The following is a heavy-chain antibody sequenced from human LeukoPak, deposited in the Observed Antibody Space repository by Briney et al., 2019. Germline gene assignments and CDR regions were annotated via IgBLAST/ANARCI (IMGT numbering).Heavy chain of an antibody. CDR3: AKGFDILTGYYSDY. CDR1: GFTFSSYA. J-gene: IGHJ4*02. V-gene: IGHV3-23*01. CDR2: ISGSGYYS. Sequence: PGGSLRLSCAASGFTFSSYAMSWVRQAPGKGLEWVSVISGSGYYSYYADSVKGRFTVSRDNSKTTLYLQMNSLRAEDTAVYYCAKGFDILTGYYSDYWGQGTLVTVSS. D-gene: IGHD3-9*01.